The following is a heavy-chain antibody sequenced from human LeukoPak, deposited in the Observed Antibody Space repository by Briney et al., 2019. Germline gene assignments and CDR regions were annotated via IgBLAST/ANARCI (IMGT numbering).Heavy chain of an antibody. CDR2: MSWNSGSI. D-gene: IGHD1-26*01. V-gene: IGHV3-9*01. CDR1: GFTFDDYA. CDR3: AKGRYSGSGRGLADAFDI. Sequence: PGGSLRLSCAASGFTFDDYAMHGVRQAPGKGLEWVSGMSWNSGSIVYADSVKGRFTISRDNAKNSLFLQMNSLRAEDTAVYYCAKGRYSGSGRGLADAFDIWGQGTMVTVSS. J-gene: IGHJ3*02.